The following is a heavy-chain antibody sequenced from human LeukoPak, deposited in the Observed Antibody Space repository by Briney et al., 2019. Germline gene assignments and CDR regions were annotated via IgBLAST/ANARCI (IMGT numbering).Heavy chain of an antibody. J-gene: IGHJ4*02. CDR2: IKPDGSET. CDR3: ARDGGELWPLDE. V-gene: IGHV3-7*01. Sequence: GGSLRLSCVASGFPFKGYWMTWVRQSPGKGLGWVGNIKPDGSETNYLDSVKGRFTISSDNARDSLFLEMNNLRVDDTAVYYCARDGGELWPLDEWGQGILVTVSS. CDR1: GFPFKGYW. D-gene: IGHD3-10*01.